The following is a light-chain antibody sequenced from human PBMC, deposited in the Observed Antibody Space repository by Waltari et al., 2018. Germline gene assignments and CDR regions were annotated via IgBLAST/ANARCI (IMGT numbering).Light chain of an antibody. CDR1: QSVVSDY. Sequence: EVVLTQSPGTISLSPGETVTLSSRASQSVVSDYLDWYQQKPGQAPRLLIYGASTRASGIPDRFSGSGFETHFTLTISSLQPEDFAVYYCQQYDGSLYTFGQGTRLEI. CDR3: QQYDGSLYT. CDR2: GAS. J-gene: IGKJ2*01. V-gene: IGKV3-20*01.